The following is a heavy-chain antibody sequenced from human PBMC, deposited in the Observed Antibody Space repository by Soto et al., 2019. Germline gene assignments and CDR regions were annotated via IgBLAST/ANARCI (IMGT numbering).Heavy chain of an antibody. D-gene: IGHD6-19*01. CDR2: MSYDGSDT. J-gene: IGHJ4*02. CDR3: ARDQSIAVAGTGPLFDY. Sequence: QVELVESGGGVVQPGRSLRLSCVGSGFIFSNNGMHWVRQTPGKGLEWVAFMSYDGSDTFYADSVKGRFTISRDNSKNTLFLHMSNLRAEDTAMYYCARDQSIAVAGTGPLFDYWGQGTLVTVSS. CDR1: GFIFSNNG. V-gene: IGHV3-30*03.